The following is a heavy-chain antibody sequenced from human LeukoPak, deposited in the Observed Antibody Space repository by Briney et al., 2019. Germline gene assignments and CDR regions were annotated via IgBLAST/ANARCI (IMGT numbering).Heavy chain of an antibody. J-gene: IGHJ4*02. V-gene: IGHV4-34*01. Sequence: GTLRLSCAASGFTFSSYGMSWIRQPPGKGLEWIGEINHSGSTNYNPSLKSRVTISVDTSKNQFSLKLSSVTAADTAVYYCARGYYYDSSGYLQPWGIDYWGQGTLVTVSS. CDR3: ARGYYYDSSGYLQPWGIDY. CDR1: GFTFSSYG. D-gene: IGHD3-22*01. CDR2: INHSGST.